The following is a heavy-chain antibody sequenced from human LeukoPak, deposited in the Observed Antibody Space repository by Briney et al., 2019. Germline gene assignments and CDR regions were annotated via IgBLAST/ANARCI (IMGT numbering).Heavy chain of an antibody. CDR1: GFTFSSYA. V-gene: IGHV3-23*01. J-gene: IGHJ4*02. CDR3: AKDSPSSGWYIEVDY. Sequence: PGGSLRLSCAASGFTFSSYAMSWVREAPGKGLEWVSAISGSGGSTYYADSVKGRFTISRDNSKNTLYLQMNSLRAEDTAVYYCAKDSPSSGWYIEVDYWGQGTLVTVSS. D-gene: IGHD6-19*01. CDR2: ISGSGGST.